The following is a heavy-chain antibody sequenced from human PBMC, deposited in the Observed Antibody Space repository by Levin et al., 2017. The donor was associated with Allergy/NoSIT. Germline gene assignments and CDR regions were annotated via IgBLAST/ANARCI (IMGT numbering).Heavy chain of an antibody. CDR3: AREDFDWLSHYYYYYGMDG. D-gene: IGHD3-9*01. CDR1: GYTFTGYY. CDR2: INPNSGST. J-gene: IGHJ6*02. V-gene: IGHV1-2*02. Sequence: AASVKVSCKASGYTFTGYYMHWVRQAPGQGLEWMGWINPNSGSTNYAQKFQGRVTMTRDTSISTAYMELSRLRSDDTAVYYCAREDFDWLSHYYYYYGMDGWGQGTTVTVSS.